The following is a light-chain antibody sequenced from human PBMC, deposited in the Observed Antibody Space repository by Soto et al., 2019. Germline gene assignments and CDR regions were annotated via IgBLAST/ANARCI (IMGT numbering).Light chain of an antibody. J-gene: IGKJ5*01. CDR3: QQLNSYPIT. V-gene: IGKV1-9*01. CDR2: APS. CDR1: QGISSY. Sequence: DIPLTQSPSFLSASVGDRVTITCRASQGISSYLSWYQQKPGKAPNLLIYAPSTLQSGVPSRFSESGSGTEFTLTVSSLQPEDLATYYCQQLNSYPITFGQGKRLEMK.